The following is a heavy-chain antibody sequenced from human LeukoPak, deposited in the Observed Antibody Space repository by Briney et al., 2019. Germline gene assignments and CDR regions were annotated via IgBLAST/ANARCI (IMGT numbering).Heavy chain of an antibody. V-gene: IGHV4-39*07. CDR2: INHSGST. CDR3: AREMRRNYYDSSGPSYYYYYYGMDV. CDR1: GGSISSSSYY. D-gene: IGHD3-22*01. Sequence: NPSETLSLTCTVSGGSISSSSYYWGWIRQPPGKGLEWIGEINHSGSTNYNPSLKSRVTISVDTSKNQFSLKLSSVTAADTAVYYCAREMRRNYYDSSGPSYYYYYYGMDVWGQGTTVTVSS. J-gene: IGHJ6*02.